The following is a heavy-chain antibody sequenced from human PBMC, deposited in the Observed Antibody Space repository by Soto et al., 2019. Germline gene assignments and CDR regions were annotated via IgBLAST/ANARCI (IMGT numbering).Heavy chain of an antibody. J-gene: IGHJ3*02. Sequence: ASVKVSCKASGGTFSSYAISWVRQAPGQGLEWMGGIIPIFGTANCAQKFQGRVTITADESTSTAYMELSSLRSEDTAVYYCARQGIAAAGKVVVAFDIWGQGTMVTVSS. D-gene: IGHD6-13*01. CDR1: GGTFSSYA. CDR2: IIPIFGTA. CDR3: ARQGIAAAGKVVVAFDI. V-gene: IGHV1-69*13.